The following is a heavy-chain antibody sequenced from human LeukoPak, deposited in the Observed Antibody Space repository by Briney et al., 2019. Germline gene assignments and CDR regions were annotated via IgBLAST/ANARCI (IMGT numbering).Heavy chain of an antibody. Sequence: ASVKVSCKASGYTFTSYGISWVRQAPGQGLEWMGWISAYNGNTDYAQKLQGRLTMTTDTSTSTAYMELRSLRSDDTAVYYCARVDLTMVRGVSAYWGQGTLVTVSS. CDR3: ARVDLTMVRGVSAY. J-gene: IGHJ4*02. CDR1: GYTFTSYG. V-gene: IGHV1-18*01. D-gene: IGHD3-10*01. CDR2: ISAYNGNT.